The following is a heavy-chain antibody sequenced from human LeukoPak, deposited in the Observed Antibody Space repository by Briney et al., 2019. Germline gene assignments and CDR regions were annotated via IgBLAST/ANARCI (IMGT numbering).Heavy chain of an antibody. Sequence: SETLSLTCTVSGGSISSSSYYWGWIRQPPGKGLEWIGSIYYSGSTYYNPSLRSRVTISVDTSKNQFSLKLSSVTAADTAVYYCARDPRGAAYDSSGPLYYFDYWGQGTLVTVSS. D-gene: IGHD3-22*01. CDR2: IYYSGST. CDR3: ARDPRGAAYDSSGPLYYFDY. V-gene: IGHV4-39*07. CDR1: GGSISSSSYY. J-gene: IGHJ4*02.